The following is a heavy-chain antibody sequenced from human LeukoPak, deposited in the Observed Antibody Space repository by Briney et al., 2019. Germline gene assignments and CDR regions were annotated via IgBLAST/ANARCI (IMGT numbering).Heavy chain of an antibody. V-gene: IGHV3-30*19. D-gene: IGHD6-19*01. CDR1: GFTFSSYG. Sequence: GRSLRLSCAASGFTFSSYGMHWVRQAPGKGLEWVAVIWYDGSNKYYADSVKGRFTISRDNSKNTLYLQMNSLRAEDTAVYYCARDRSGWAYVDYWGQGTLVTVCS. CDR3: ARDRSGWAYVDY. CDR2: IWYDGSNK. J-gene: IGHJ4*02.